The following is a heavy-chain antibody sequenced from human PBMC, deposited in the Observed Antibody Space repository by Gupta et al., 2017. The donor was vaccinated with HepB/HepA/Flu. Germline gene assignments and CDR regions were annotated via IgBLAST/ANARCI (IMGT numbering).Heavy chain of an antibody. CDR3: ARVPGGYYFYYMDV. CDR1: GFKFDDFG. V-gene: IGHV3-20*04. J-gene: IGHJ6*03. Sequence: DVQLVESGGGVVRPGGSLRLSCTTSGFKFDDFGMSWVRQAPGKGLEWVSGISRRSDTSDYADSVKGRFTISRDNARNSLYLQMDSLRAEDTAFYYCARVPGGYYFYYMDVWGKGTTVTVSS. CDR2: ISRRSDTS. D-gene: IGHD3-16*01.